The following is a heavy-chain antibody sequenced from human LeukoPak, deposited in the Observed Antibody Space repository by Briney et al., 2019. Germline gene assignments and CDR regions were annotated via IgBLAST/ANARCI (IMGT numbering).Heavy chain of an antibody. Sequence: TGGSLRLSCAASGFTFSSYGMHWVRQAPGKGLEGVAVIWYDGSNKYYADSVKGRFTISRENSKNTLYLQTNSLRAEDTAVYYCARDANYGGYFDYWGQGTLVTVSS. CDR3: ARDANYGGYFDY. V-gene: IGHV3-33*01. J-gene: IGHJ4*02. CDR1: GFTFSSYG. CDR2: IWYDGSNK. D-gene: IGHD1-7*01.